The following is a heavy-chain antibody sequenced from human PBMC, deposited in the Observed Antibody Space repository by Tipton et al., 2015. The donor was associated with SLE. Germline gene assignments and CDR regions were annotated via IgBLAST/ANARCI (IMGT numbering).Heavy chain of an antibody. CDR2: INPIAGSS. CDR1: GYTFTSYY. J-gene: IGHJ4*02. V-gene: IGHV1-46*01. CDR3: ARSGGLVPMDH. Sequence: QVQLVQSGAEVKKPGASVKVSCKASGYTFTSYYIHWVRQAPGQGLEWMGMINPIAGSSSYAQKFYGRVTMTRDTSTTTVYMELSNLRSEDTAVYFCARSGGLVPMDHWGPGTLVTVSS. D-gene: IGHD3/OR15-3a*01.